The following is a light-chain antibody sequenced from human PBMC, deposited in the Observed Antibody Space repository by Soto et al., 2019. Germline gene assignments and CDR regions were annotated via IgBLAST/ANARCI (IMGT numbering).Light chain of an antibody. CDR1: QSVFYSSNNKNY. V-gene: IGKV4-1*01. CDR2: WAS. Sequence: DIVMTQSPDSLAVSLGERATINCKSSQSVFYSSNNKNYLAWYQQKPRQPPKLLIYWASTRQSGVPARFSGSGSRTEFTLTISSLQAEDVAVYCCQQYYNTPITVAQGTRLEIK. CDR3: QQYYNTPIT. J-gene: IGKJ5*01.